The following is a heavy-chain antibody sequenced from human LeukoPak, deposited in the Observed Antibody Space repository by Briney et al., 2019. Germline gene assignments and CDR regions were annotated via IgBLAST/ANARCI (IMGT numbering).Heavy chain of an antibody. J-gene: IGHJ3*02. CDR2: IYYSGST. Sequence: PSETLSLTCIVPGGSISSYYWSWIRPPPGKGLEWVGYIYYSGSTNYNPSLKSRVTISVDTSKNQFSLKMSSVTAADTAVYYCARVVSYCSGGSCYPRHAFDIWGQGTMVTVSS. CDR3: ARVVSYCSGGSCYPRHAFDI. D-gene: IGHD2-15*01. V-gene: IGHV4-59*01. CDR1: GGSISSYY.